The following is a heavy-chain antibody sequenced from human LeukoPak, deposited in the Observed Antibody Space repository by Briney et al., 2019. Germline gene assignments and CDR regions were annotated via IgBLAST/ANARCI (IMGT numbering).Heavy chain of an antibody. V-gene: IGHV4-34*01. Sequence: PSETLSLTCAVYGGSFSGYYWSWIRQPPGKGLEWIGEINHSGSTNYNPSLKSRVTISVDTSKNQFSLKLSSVTAADTAVYYCARMGPAAAGIIDWGQGTLVTVSS. D-gene: IGHD6-13*01. J-gene: IGHJ4*02. CDR1: GGSFSGYY. CDR3: ARMGPAAAGIID. CDR2: INHSGST.